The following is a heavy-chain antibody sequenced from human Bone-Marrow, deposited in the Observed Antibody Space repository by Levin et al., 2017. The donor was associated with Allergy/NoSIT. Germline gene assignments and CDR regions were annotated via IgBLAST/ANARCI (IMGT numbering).Heavy chain of an antibody. D-gene: IGHD6-13*01. Sequence: VASVKVSCAASGFTFNSYWMSWVRQAPGKGLEWVANINQDGSEKYSVDSVKGRFTISRDNAESSLYLQMSSLRVEDTAVYYCARRYSSSWSGFDPWGQGTLVIVSS. V-gene: IGHV3-7*04. CDR2: INQDGSEK. CDR3: ARRYSSSWSGFDP. CDR1: GFTFNSYW. J-gene: IGHJ5*02.